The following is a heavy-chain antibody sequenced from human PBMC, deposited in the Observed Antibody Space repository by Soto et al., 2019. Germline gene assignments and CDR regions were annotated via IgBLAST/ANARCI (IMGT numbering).Heavy chain of an antibody. CDR3: AHAADYDLFTFDH. CDR1: GFSLTSSHMG. D-gene: IGHD4-17*01. V-gene: IGHV2-5*02. CDR2: IYWDDDK. J-gene: IGHJ5*02. Sequence: QITLKESGPTLVRPAQTLTLTCDFSGFSLTSSHMGVAWIRQPPGKALEWLALIYWDDDKRYSPSLKNRLAISKDTSRNHVVLTITNVHPVDTATYFCAHAADYDLFTFDHWGPGTMVTVSS.